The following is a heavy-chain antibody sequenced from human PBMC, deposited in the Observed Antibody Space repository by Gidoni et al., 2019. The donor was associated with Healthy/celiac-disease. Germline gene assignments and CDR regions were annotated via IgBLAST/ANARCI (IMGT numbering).Heavy chain of an antibody. CDR1: GFTFRSHS. CDR3: AREGERFGGYNPGYYYGMDV. Sequence: EVPLVESGGGLVKPGESLSFSCSASGFTFRSHSMNWVRQAPGKGLEWVSSISSSSSNIYYADTVKGRFTISRDNAKNELYLKMNSLRAEDTAVYYCAREGERFGGYNPGYYYGMDVWGQGTTVTVSS. D-gene: IGHD3-10*01. J-gene: IGHJ6*02. CDR2: ISSSSSNI. V-gene: IGHV3-21*01.